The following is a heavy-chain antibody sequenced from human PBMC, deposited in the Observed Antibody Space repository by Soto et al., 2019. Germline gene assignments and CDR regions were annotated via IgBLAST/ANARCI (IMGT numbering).Heavy chain of an antibody. CDR2: ITPMFGAT. CDR3: AGSPDWTYALIQLVITTFGFV. J-gene: IGHJ4*02. D-gene: IGHD3-22*01. Sequence: QVQLVQSGAEVKKPGSSVKVSCKASGGTFSSYAISWVRQAPGQGLEWIGGITPMFGATIYSQKFQGRVTITANDSTSTDYMELTTLRYKDTPVSYCAGSPDWTYALIQLVITTFGFVWGQGTLVTVSS. V-gene: IGHV1-69*01. CDR1: GGTFSSYA.